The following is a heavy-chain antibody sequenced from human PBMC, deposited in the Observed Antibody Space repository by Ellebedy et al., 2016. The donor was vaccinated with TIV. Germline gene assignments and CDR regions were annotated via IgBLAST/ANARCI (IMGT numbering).Heavy chain of an antibody. CDR1: GYTFTGYY. D-gene: IGHD6-13*01. CDR3: ARDGSRGIPAAGRFDY. CDR2: INPNSGGT. J-gene: IGHJ4*02. Sequence: ASVKVSCXASGYTFTGYYMHWVRQAPGQGLEWMGWINPNSGGTNYAQKFQGRVTMTRDTSISTAYMELSRLRSDDTAVYYCARDGSRGIPAAGRFDYWGQGTLVTVSS. V-gene: IGHV1-2*02.